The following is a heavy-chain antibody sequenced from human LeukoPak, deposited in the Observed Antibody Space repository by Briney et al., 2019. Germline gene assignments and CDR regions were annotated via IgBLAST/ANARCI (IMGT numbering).Heavy chain of an antibody. D-gene: IGHD2-8*01. CDR2: INHSGST. CDR1: GVSFSGYY. V-gene: IGHV4-34*01. Sequence: SETLSLTCAVYGVSFSGYYWSWIRQPPGKGLEGIGEINHSGSTNYNPSLKSRVTISVDTSKNQFSLKLSSVTAADTAVYYCAGLVGYCTNGVCFPPIDYWGQGTLVTVSS. J-gene: IGHJ4*02. CDR3: AGLVGYCTNGVCFPPIDY.